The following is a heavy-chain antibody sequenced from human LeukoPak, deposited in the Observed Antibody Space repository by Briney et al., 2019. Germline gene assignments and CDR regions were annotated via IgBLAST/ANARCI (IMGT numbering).Heavy chain of an antibody. Sequence: SSETLSLTCTVSGGSISSSSYYWGWIRQPPGKGLEWIGSIYYSGSTYYNPSLKSRVTISVDTSKNQFSLKLSSVTAADTAVYYCASQASLEMATINYFDYWGQGTLVTVSS. D-gene: IGHD5-24*01. CDR3: ASQASLEMATINYFDY. CDR1: GGSISSSSYY. V-gene: IGHV4-39*01. J-gene: IGHJ4*02. CDR2: IYYSGST.